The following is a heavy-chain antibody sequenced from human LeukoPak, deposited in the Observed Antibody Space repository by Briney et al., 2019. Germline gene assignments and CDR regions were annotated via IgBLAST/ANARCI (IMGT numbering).Heavy chain of an antibody. CDR3: AREADCSGGGCYRGAFDI. CDR2: IWYDGSNK. V-gene: IGHV3-33*01. D-gene: IGHD2-15*01. Sequence: GGSLRLSCAASGFTFSTYAMHWVRQAPGKGLEWVAVIWYDGSNKYYGDSVKGRLTISRDNSKNTLFLQMNSLRAEDTAVYYCAREADCSGGGCYRGAFDIWGQGTMVAVSS. CDR1: GFTFSTYA. J-gene: IGHJ3*02.